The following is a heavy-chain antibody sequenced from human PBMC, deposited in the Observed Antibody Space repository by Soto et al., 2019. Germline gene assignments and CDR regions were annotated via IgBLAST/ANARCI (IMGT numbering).Heavy chain of an antibody. D-gene: IGHD2-15*01. Sequence: GGSLRLSCAASGLTVSSNYMSWVRQAPGKGLAWVSVLYSGGSAYYADSVKGRFTISRDNSKNTLYLQMNSLRAEDTAVYYCALRYCSGGSCYLYFDLWGRGTLVTVSS. J-gene: IGHJ2*01. CDR3: ALRYCSGGSCYLYFDL. V-gene: IGHV3-53*01. CDR1: GLTVSSNY. CDR2: LYSGGSA.